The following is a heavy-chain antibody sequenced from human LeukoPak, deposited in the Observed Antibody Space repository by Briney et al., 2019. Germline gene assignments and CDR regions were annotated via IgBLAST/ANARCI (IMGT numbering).Heavy chain of an antibody. CDR1: GFTFSSYG. Sequence: GGSLRLSCAASGFTFSSYGMHWVRQAPGKGLEWVAFIRYDGSNKYYADSVKGRFTISRDNSKNTLYLQMNSLRAEDTAVYYCAKDGLIAVAGLLDYWAREPWSPSPQ. CDR2: IRYDGSNK. D-gene: IGHD6-19*01. V-gene: IGHV3-30*02. J-gene: IGHJ4*02. CDR3: AKDGLIAVAGLLDY.